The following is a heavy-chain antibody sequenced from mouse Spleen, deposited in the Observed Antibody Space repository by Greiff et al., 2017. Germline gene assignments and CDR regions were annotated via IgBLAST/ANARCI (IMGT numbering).Heavy chain of an antibody. CDR1: GFSLTSYG. V-gene: IGHV2-5*01. J-gene: IGHJ4*01. D-gene: IGHD2-1*01. CDR2: IWRGGST. CDR3: AKRSYGNYDAMDY. Sequence: VHLVESGPGLVQPSQSLSITCTVSGFSLTSYGVHWVRQSPGKGLEWLGVIWRGGSTDYNAAFMSRLSITKDNSKSQVFFKMNSLQADDTAIYYCAKRSYGNYDAMDYWGQGTSVTVSS.